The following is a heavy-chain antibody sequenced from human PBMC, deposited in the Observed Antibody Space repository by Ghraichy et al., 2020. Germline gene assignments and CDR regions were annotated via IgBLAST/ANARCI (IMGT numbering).Heavy chain of an antibody. Sequence: GESLNISCAASGFSFSNYWMSWVRQVPGRGLEWVANIKQAGSEKYYMDSVKGRFTISRDDAKNSLYLQINSLRAEDTAVYYCARIERVWTLDYWGQGTRVTVSS. J-gene: IGHJ4*02. CDR3: ARIERVWTLDY. CDR1: GFSFSNYW. CDR2: IKQAGSEK. V-gene: IGHV3-7*01. D-gene: IGHD1-1*01.